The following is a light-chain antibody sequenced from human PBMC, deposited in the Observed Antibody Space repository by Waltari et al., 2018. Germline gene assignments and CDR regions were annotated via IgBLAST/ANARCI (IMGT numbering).Light chain of an antibody. CDR2: EVS. V-gene: IGLV2-8*01. Sequence: QSALTQPPSASGSPGQSVTISCTGTSSNVGGYKYVSWYQQRPGKAPKGMIYEVSMRPSGVPVRFSGYKSGNTASLTFSGLKAEDEADYYCRSYAGSNNVVCGGGTKLTVL. CDR1: SSNVGGYKY. CDR3: RSYAGSNNVV. J-gene: IGLJ2*01.